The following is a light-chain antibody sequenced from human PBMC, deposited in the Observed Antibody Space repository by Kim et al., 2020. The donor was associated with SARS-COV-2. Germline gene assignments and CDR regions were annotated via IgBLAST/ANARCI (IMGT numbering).Light chain of an antibody. Sequence: SSELTQDPAVSVALGQTVRITCQGDSLRSYYASWFQQKPGQAPVLVIYAKNNRPSGIPDRFSGSSSGNTASLTITGAQAEDEADYYCKSRDSSGNHVLFG. CDR2: AKN. J-gene: IGLJ2*01. CDR3: KSRDSSGNHVL. V-gene: IGLV3-19*01. CDR1: SLRSYY.